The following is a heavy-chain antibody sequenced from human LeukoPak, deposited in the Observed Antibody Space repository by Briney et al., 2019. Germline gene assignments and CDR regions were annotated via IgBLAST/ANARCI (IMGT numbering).Heavy chain of an antibody. CDR3: ARSMTTVTTFDY. J-gene: IGHJ4*02. D-gene: IGHD4-17*01. V-gene: IGHV3-23*01. CDR1: GFTFSSYA. Sequence: GGSLRLSCAASGFTFSSYAMSWVRQAPGKGLERVSAISGSGGSTYYADSVKGRFTIFRDNAKNSLYLRMNSLRAEDTAVYYCARSMTTVTTFDYWGQGTLVTVSS. CDR2: ISGSGGST.